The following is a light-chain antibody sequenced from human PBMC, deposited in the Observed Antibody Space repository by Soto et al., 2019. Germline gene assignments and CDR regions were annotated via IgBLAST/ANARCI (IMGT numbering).Light chain of an antibody. CDR2: DVS. CDR1: SSDVGRYDF. V-gene: IGLV2-14*01. J-gene: IGLJ1*01. Sequence: VLAQPASVSGSTGQSITISCTGTSSDVGRYDFVSWFQQHPGKAPKLMIYDVSIRPSGVSDHFSGSKSGNTASLTISGLQAEDEADYYCSSCTTSSTFVFGTGTKVTVL. CDR3: SSCTTSSTFV.